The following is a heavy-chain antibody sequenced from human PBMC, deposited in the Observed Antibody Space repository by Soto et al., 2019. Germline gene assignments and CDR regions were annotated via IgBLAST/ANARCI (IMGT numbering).Heavy chain of an antibody. CDR2: ISGSGGST. Sequence: EVQLLESGGGLVQPGGSLRLSCAASGFTFSSYAMSWVRQAPGKGLEWVSAISGSGGSTYYADSVKGRFTISRDNSKDTLYLQMNSLRADDTALYYCAKENLVVVTSGDFDNWGQGTLVTVSS. D-gene: IGHD2-21*02. CDR1: GFTFSSYA. V-gene: IGHV3-23*01. CDR3: AKENLVVVTSGDFDN. J-gene: IGHJ4*02.